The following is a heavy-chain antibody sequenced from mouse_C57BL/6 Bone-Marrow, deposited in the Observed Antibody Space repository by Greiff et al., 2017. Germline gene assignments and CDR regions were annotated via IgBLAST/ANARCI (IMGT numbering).Heavy chain of an antibody. CDR3: TFYYDCPFAY. CDR1: GFNIKDDY. V-gene: IGHV14-4*01. CDR2: IDPENGDT. Sequence: EVQLQQSGAELVRPGASVKLSCTASGFNIKDDYMHWVKQRPEQGLEWIGWIDPENGDTEYASKFQGKATITADTSSNTAYLQLSSLTSEDTAVYYCTFYYDCPFAYWGPGTLVTVSA. J-gene: IGHJ3*01. D-gene: IGHD2-4*01.